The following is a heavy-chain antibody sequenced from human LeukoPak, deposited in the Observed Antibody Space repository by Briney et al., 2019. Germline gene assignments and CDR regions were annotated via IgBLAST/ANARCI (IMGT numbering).Heavy chain of an antibody. Sequence: GASVKVSCKASSYTFSSYSISWVRQAPGQGLEWMGWISAYNGNTIYAQKVKGRVTMTTDTSTSTAYMELRSLKSDDTAVYYCARASYCSDGSCYSDYWGQGTLVTVSS. V-gene: IGHV1-18*01. J-gene: IGHJ4*02. CDR1: SYTFSSYS. D-gene: IGHD2-15*01. CDR3: ARASYCSDGSCYSDY. CDR2: ISAYNGNT.